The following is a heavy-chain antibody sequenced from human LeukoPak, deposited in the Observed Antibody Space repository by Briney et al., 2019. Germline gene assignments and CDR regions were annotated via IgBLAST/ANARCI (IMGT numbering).Heavy chain of an antibody. Sequence: GESLKISCKASGYTFTTHPIAWVRQMTGKGLEWMGILHPGDGHVRYSPSFQGQVTLSVDLSSATVHLQWSSLRASDTAIYYCARLTGDVVVSGDMAGYYDYYMDVWGKGTTVTIS. CDR3: ARLTGDVVVSGDMAGYYDYYMDV. CDR2: LHPGDGHV. J-gene: IGHJ6*03. CDR1: GYTFTTHP. V-gene: IGHV5-51*01. D-gene: IGHD2-15*01.